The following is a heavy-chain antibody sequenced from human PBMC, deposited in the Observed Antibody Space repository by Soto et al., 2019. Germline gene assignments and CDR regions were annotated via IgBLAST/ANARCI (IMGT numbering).Heavy chain of an antibody. CDR2: ISYDGSNK. D-gene: IGHD5-18*01. Sequence: GGSLRLSCAASGFTFSSYGMHWVRQAPGKGLEWVAVISYDGSNKYYADSVKGRFTISRDNSKNTLFLQMNSLRAEDTAVYYCAKGGGYSYGTNDAFDIWGQGTMVT. CDR1: GFTFSSYG. CDR3: AKGGGYSYGTNDAFDI. V-gene: IGHV3-30*18. J-gene: IGHJ3*02.